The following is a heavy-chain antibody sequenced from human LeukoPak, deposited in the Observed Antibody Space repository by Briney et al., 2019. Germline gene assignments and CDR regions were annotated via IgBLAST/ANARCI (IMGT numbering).Heavy chain of an antibody. D-gene: IGHD2-21*01. CDR2: ISGSGGST. V-gene: IGHV3-23*01. Sequence: PGGSLRLSCAASGFTFSSYAMSWVRQAPGKGLEWVSAISGSGGSTYYADSVKGRFTISRDNSKNTLYLQMNSLRAEDTAVYYCAKDPKHIVVGTDFDYWGQGTLVTVSS. J-gene: IGHJ4*02. CDR3: AKDPKHIVVGTDFDY. CDR1: GFTFSSYA.